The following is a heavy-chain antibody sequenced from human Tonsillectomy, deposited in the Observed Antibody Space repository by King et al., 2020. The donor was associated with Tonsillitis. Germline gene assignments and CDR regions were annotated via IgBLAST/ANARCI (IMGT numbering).Heavy chain of an antibody. CDR3: ARGVAAAVKF. D-gene: IGHD6-13*01. CDR2: IDYTGST. Sequence: HVQLQESGPGLVKPSETLSLTCSVSGGSISSYFWHWIRQPPGKRLEWIGYIDYTGSTNYNPSLKSRLTISVDTSSNQFSLQLSSATAADTAVYYCARGVAAAVKFWGQGTLVTVSS. CDR1: GGSISSYF. J-gene: IGHJ4*02. V-gene: IGHV4-59*01.